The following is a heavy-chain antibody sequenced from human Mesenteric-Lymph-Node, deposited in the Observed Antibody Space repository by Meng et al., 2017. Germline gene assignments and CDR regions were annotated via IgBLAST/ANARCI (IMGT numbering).Heavy chain of an antibody. V-gene: IGHV4-4*03. CDR1: GGSISHSNW. D-gene: IGHD6-13*01. Sequence: AGQVQPPEHLHPTCPDLGGSISHSNWRRWVRQPPGKGLGWIGEIYHSGSTNYNPSLKSRVTISVDKSKNQFSLKLSSVTAADTALYHCARGVGSSWYRGYWFDPWGQGTLVTVSS. CDR2: IYHSGST. CDR3: ARGVGSSWYRGYWFDP. J-gene: IGHJ5*02.